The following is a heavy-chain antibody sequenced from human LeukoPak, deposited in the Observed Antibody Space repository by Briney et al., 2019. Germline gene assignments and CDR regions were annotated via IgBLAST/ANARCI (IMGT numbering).Heavy chain of an antibody. V-gene: IGHV3-23*01. Sequence: GGSLRLSCAASGFTFSSYSMNWVRQAPGKGLEWVSAISESGSGTYYADSVKGRFTISRDNSKDTLSLQMNSLRAEDTAVYYCAKDIAQGYTFGSIEQDYWGQGTLVTVSS. D-gene: IGHD5-18*01. CDR3: AKDIAQGYTFGSIEQDY. CDR1: GFTFSSYS. J-gene: IGHJ4*02. CDR2: ISESGSGT.